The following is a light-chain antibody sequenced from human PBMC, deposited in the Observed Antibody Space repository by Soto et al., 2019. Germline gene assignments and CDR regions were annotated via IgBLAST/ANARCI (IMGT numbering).Light chain of an antibody. V-gene: IGKV1-17*01. CDR1: QSIRND. CDR2: AAS. CDR3: LQPNSYPWT. Sequence: DLQMTQSPSSLSASVGDRVTITCRASQSIRNDLGWYQQRQGKAPKRLIYAASSLQIGVPSRFSGSGSGTAVTLTISSLQPEDFATYYCLQPNSYPWTFGQGTKVEIK. J-gene: IGKJ1*01.